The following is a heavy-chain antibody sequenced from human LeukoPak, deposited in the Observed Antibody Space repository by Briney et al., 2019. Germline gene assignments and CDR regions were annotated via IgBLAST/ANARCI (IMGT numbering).Heavy chain of an antibody. Sequence: GGSLRLSCVTSGFTFSSYGMHWVRQVPGKGLEWVAVISYDAKSNYHVDSVKGRFTISRDNSKNTLYLQMNSLRAEDTAVYYCSSSGGSRSDYWGQGTLVTVSS. CDR2: ISYDAKSN. V-gene: IGHV3-30*03. D-gene: IGHD2-15*01. CDR1: GFTFSSYG. J-gene: IGHJ4*02. CDR3: SSSGGSRSDY.